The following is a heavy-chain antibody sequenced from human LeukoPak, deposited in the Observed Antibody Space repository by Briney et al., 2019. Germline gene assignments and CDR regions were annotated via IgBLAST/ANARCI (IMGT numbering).Heavy chain of an antibody. CDR3: ARDGRWLGGFDP. Sequence: SETLSLTCTVSGGSISSYYWSWIRQSAGKGLEWIGRIHTSGSTYYNPSLKSRVTISVDTSKNQFSLRLSSVTAADTAVYYCARDGRWLGGFDPWGQGTLVTVSS. CDR2: IHTSGST. D-gene: IGHD6-19*01. CDR1: GGSISSYY. J-gene: IGHJ5*02. V-gene: IGHV4-4*07.